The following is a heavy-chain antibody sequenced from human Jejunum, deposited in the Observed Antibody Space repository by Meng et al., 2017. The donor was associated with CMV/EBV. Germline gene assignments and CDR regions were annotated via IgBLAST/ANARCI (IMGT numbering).Heavy chain of an antibody. Sequence: SGTTFPDYYIHWVQQAAGEGLEWVGLVGPDNGETKYAEKFQGRVTITADRSTDTAHMELRSLRSEDTAFYYCATDNRWEFPPGWFDPWGQGTLVTVSS. CDR3: ATDNRWEFPPGWFDP. D-gene: IGHD1-26*01. J-gene: IGHJ5*02. CDR1: GTTFPDYY. V-gene: IGHV1-69-2*01. CDR2: VGPDNGET.